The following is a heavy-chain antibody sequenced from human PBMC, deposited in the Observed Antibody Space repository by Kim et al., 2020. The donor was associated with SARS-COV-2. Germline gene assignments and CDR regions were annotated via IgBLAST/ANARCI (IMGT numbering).Heavy chain of an antibody. CDR1: GFTVSSNY. Sequence: GGSLRLSCAASGFTVSSNYMSWVRQAPGKGLEWVSVIYSGGSTYYADSVKGRFTISRDNSKNTLYLQMNSLRAEDTAVYYCARVAPRTYYYGMDVWGQGTTVTVSS. CDR2: IYSGGST. CDR3: ARVAPRTYYYGMDV. J-gene: IGHJ6*02. V-gene: IGHV3-66*02.